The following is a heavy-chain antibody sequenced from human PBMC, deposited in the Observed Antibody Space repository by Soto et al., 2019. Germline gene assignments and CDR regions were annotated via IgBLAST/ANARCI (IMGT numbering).Heavy chain of an antibody. CDR2: ISAYNGNT. Sequence: QVQLVQSGAEVKQPGASVKVSCKASGYTFTNYAFSWVRQAPGQGLEWMGWISAYNGNTNYPQKLQGRVTMTTDTSTSTAYMEPRSLRSDDTAVYYCARVLAAAGPFDCWGQGTLVTVSS. CDR1: GYTFTNYA. D-gene: IGHD6-13*01. CDR3: ARVLAAAGPFDC. J-gene: IGHJ4*02. V-gene: IGHV1-18*01.